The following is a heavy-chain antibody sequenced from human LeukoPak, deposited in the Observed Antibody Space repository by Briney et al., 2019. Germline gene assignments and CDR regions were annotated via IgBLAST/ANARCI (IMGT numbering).Heavy chain of an antibody. D-gene: IGHD3-16*01. CDR3: AKDQGSGLGSYSWGYFDY. J-gene: IGHJ4*02. Sequence: GGSLRLSCAASGFTFSSYEMNWVRQAPGKGLEWVSGISASGGSTVYADSMKGRFTISRDNSNNIMYLQMNSLRAEDTAVYYCAKDQGSGLGSYSWGYFDYWGQGTLVIVSS. CDR1: GFTFSSYE. V-gene: IGHV3-23*01. CDR2: ISASGGST.